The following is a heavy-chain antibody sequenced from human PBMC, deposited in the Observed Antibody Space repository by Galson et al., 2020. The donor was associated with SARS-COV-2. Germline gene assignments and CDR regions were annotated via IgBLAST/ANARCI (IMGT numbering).Heavy chain of an antibody. Sequence: GGSLRLFCAASGFTFDDYAMHWVRQAPGKGLEWVSTITWNSGNIDYTDSVKGRFTISRDNAKMSLYLQMNSLRAEDTAMYYCAKGPNSYSSAWYGIDYWGQGTLVTVSS. J-gene: IGHJ4*02. V-gene: IGHV3-9*01. D-gene: IGHD6-19*01. CDR3: AKGPNSYSSAWYGIDY. CDR1: GFTFDDYA. CDR2: ITWNSGNI.